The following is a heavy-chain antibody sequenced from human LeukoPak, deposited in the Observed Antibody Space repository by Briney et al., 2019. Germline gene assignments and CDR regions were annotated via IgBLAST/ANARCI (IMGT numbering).Heavy chain of an antibody. CDR1: GFTFSNYG. CDR3: AKDAQRGFDYSNSLEY. V-gene: IGHV3-33*06. Sequence: PGGSLRLSCAASGFTFSNYGMHWVRQVPGRGLEWVAVIWNDGSNRYYADSVKGRFTISRDNSQNTVYLQMNSLRAEDTAVYYCAKDAQRGFDYSNSLEYWGQGTLVTVSS. D-gene: IGHD4-11*01. CDR2: IWNDGSNR. J-gene: IGHJ4*02.